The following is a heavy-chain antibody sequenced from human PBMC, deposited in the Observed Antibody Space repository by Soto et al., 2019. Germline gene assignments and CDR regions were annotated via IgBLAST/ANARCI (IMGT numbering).Heavy chain of an antibody. CDR3: ARMAEWEYYDAMGV. CDR2: IRSKADNYAT. D-gene: IGHD1-26*01. J-gene: IGHJ6*02. Sequence: EVQLVESAGGLVQPGGSLKLSCAVSGFTFSVSAIHWVRQASGKGLEWVGRIRSKADNYATAYGASVKGRFSISRDDSRHTAYMQMTSLNTEDTAVFYCARMAEWEYYDAMGVWGQGTTVTVSS. V-gene: IGHV3-73*02. CDR1: GFTFSVSA.